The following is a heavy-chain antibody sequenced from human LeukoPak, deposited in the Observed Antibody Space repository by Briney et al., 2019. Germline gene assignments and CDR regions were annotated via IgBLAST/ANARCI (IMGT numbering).Heavy chain of an antibody. Sequence: SETLSLTCTVSGGSISSSSYYWGWIRQPPGKGLEWIGSIYYSGSTYYNPSLKSRVTISVDTSKNQFSLKLSSVTAADTAVYYCARAYCSSTSCPNHDAFDIWGQGTMVTVSS. V-gene: IGHV4-39*01. CDR3: ARAYCSSTSCPNHDAFDI. D-gene: IGHD2-2*01. CDR1: GGSISSSSYY. J-gene: IGHJ3*02. CDR2: IYYSGST.